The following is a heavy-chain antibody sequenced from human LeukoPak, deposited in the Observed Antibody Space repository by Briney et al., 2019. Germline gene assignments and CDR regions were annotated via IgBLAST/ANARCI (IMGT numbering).Heavy chain of an antibody. J-gene: IGHJ4*02. D-gene: IGHD3-22*01. V-gene: IGHV3-21*01. CDR3: ARAHHYYDSSGYYRFDY. CDR2: ISSSSSYI. CDR1: GFTFSSYS. Sequence: GGSLRLSCAASGFTFSSYSMNWVRQAPGKGLEWVSSISSSSSYIYYADSVKGRFTISRDNAKNSLYLQMNSLRAEDTVVYYCARAHHYYDSSGYYRFDYWGQGTLVTVSS.